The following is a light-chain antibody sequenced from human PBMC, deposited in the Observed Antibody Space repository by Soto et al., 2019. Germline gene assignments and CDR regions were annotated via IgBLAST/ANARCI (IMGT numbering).Light chain of an antibody. CDR3: SSYAGSTPFYV. J-gene: IGLJ1*01. V-gene: IGLV2-23*01. CDR1: TSDVGTFGL. Sequence: QSALTQPASVSGSPGQSITISCSGTTSDVGTFGLVSWFQQHPGKAPKLMIYEGSKRPAGVSKRFSGSKSGDTASLTISGLQAEDEADYYSSSYAGSTPFYVFGTGTKVTAL. CDR2: EGS.